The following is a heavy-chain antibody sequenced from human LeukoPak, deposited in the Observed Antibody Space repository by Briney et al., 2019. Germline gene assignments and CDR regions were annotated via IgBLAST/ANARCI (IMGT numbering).Heavy chain of an antibody. CDR2: ISSSSSYI. V-gene: IGHV3-21*01. CDR3: ARDHYDILTGYGINAFDI. Sequence: GGSLRLSCAASGFTFSSYSMNWVRQAPGKGLEWVSSISSSSSYIYYADSVKGRFTISRDNAKNSLYLQMNSLRAEDTAVYYCARDHYDILTGYGINAFDIWGQGTVVTVSS. D-gene: IGHD3-9*01. J-gene: IGHJ3*02. CDR1: GFTFSSYS.